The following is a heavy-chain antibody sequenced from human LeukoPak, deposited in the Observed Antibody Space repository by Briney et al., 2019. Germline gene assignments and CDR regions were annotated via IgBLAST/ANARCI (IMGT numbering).Heavy chain of an antibody. Sequence: PGGSLRLSCAVSGFTLSNYAMSWVRQAPGKGLQWFSALSAGGGGAFYADSVKGRFTISRDNSKNTLFLQMNNLRAEDTALYYCAREGSGRTFNFDYWGQGTLVTVSS. CDR3: AREGSGRTFNFDY. D-gene: IGHD3-10*01. CDR2: LSAGGGGA. J-gene: IGHJ4*02. V-gene: IGHV3-23*01. CDR1: GFTLSNYA.